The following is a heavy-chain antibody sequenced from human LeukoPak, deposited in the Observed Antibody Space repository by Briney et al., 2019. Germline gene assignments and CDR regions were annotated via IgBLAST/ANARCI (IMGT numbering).Heavy chain of an antibody. V-gene: IGHV4-38-2*01. CDR1: GVSVNTTYF. CDR3: XXXXXXIKTDWEDYYYMDV. J-gene: IGHJ6*03. Sequence: SETLSLTCSVSGVSVNTTYFWGWIRQAPGKGLEWIGSIYHTGTTDYNPSLKSRVTISIDTSKNQFSLNLRSVSAADTAVYYXXXXXXXIKTDWEDYYYMDVWGKGTTVTVSS. CDR2: IYHTGTT. D-gene: IGHD3-9*01.